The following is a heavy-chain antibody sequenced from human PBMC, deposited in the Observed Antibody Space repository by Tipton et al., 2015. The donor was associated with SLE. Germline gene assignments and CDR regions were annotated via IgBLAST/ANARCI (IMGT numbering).Heavy chain of an antibody. CDR1: GGSISSYY. Sequence: TLSLTCTVSGGSISSYYWSWIRQPPGKGLEWIGYIYYSGSTNYNPSLKSRVTISVDTSKNQFSLKLSSVTAADTAVYYCARGGTGYWFDPWGQGTLVTVSS. CDR3: ARGGTGYWFDP. CDR2: IYYSGST. J-gene: IGHJ5*02. D-gene: IGHD3/OR15-3a*01. V-gene: IGHV4-59*01.